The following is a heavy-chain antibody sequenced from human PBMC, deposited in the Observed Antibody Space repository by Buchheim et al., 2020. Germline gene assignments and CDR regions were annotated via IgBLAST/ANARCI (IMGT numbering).Heavy chain of an antibody. CDR2: INPSGGST. V-gene: IGHV1-46*01. CDR3: ARAMVATKTYYYYYGMDV. CDR1: GYTFTSYY. D-gene: IGHD5-12*01. J-gene: IGHJ6*02. Sequence: QVQLVQSGAEVKKPGASVKVSCKASGYTFTSYYMHWVRQAPGQGLEWMGIINPSGGSTSYAQKFQGRVTMTRDTSTRTVYMELSSLRSEDTAVYYCARAMVATKTYYYYYGMDVWGQGTT.